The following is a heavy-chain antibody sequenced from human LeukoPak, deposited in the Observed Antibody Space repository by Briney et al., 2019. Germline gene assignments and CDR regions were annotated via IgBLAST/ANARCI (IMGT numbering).Heavy chain of an antibody. D-gene: IGHD4-17*01. Sequence: SETLSLTCAVSGDSFSSHYWTRIRQPPGRGLEWIGYISYIGTTNYNPSLKSRVTISIDTSKNQFSLKLSSVTTADTAVYYCARDLVTVTKGFDIWGLGTMVSVSS. J-gene: IGHJ3*02. CDR2: ISYIGTT. CDR1: GDSFSSHY. CDR3: ARDLVTVTKGFDI. V-gene: IGHV4-59*11.